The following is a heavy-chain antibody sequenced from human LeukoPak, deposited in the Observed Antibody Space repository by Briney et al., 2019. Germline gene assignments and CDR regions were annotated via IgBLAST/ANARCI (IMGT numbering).Heavy chain of an antibody. CDR2: ISYDGSNK. CDR3: AKGKGIAVADAFDI. D-gene: IGHD6-19*01. CDR1: GFTFSSYG. Sequence: GGSLRLSCAASGFTFSSYGMHWVRQAPGKGLEWVAVISYDGSNKYYADSVKGRFTISRDNSKNTLYLQMNSLRAEDTAVYYCAKGKGIAVADAFDIWGQGTMVTVSS. J-gene: IGHJ3*02. V-gene: IGHV3-30*18.